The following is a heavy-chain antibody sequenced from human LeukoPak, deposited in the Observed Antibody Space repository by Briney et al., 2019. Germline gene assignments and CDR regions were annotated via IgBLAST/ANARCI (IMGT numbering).Heavy chain of an antibody. CDR3: ARMSRFSWTPYYFDY. V-gene: IGHV4-59*01. CDR2: IYYSGST. CDR1: GGSISSYY. Sequence: SETLSLTCTVSGGSISSYYWNWIRQPPGKGLEWIGYIYYSGSTNHNPSLKSRVTISIDTSKTQFSLNVSSVTAADTAVYYCARMSRFSWTPYYFDYWSQGTLVIVSS. J-gene: IGHJ4*02. D-gene: IGHD3/OR15-3a*01.